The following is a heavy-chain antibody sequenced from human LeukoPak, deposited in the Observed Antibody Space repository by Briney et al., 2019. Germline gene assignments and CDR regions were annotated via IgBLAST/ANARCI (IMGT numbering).Heavy chain of an antibody. CDR3: ATSGTGVRGSRYMY. J-gene: IGHJ4*02. Sequence: GGSLRLSCVASGLTFSDASMSWVRQAPGKGLEWVGRIKRKIDGGTTDSAAPVNGRFIISRDDSQNTLYLQMNSLKTEDTGVYYCATSGTGVRGSRYMYWGQGTLVTVSS. D-gene: IGHD3-10*01. CDR2: IKRKIDGGTT. CDR1: GLTFSDAS. V-gene: IGHV3-15*01.